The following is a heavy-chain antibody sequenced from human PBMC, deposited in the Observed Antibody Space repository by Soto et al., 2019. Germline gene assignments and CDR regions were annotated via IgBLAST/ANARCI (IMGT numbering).Heavy chain of an antibody. CDR1: GLTFSGYW. Sequence: EVQLVESGGGLVQPGGSLRLSCTASGLTFSGYWMHWVRQVPGKGLLWVSRINSDGSSTSYADSVKGRFTISRDDAKNTLYLQMSSLRAEDTAVYYCARLRWDAFDIRGQGTMVTVSS. CDR2: INSDGSST. D-gene: IGHD4-17*01. CDR3: ARLRWDAFDI. V-gene: IGHV3-74*01. J-gene: IGHJ3*02.